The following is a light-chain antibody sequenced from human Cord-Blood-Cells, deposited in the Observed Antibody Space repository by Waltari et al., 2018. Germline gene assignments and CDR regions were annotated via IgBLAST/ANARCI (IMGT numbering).Light chain of an antibody. CDR3: NSRDISGNLMV. J-gene: IGLJ2*01. CDR1: SLRSYY. Sequence: SSELTQDPAVSVALGQTVRITCQGDSLRSYYASWYQQKPGQAPVLVIYGKNTRPSGIPDRSPGSGLENTASLSITGAKAEDEADYYCNSRDISGNLMVFVGGTKLTVL. CDR2: GKN. V-gene: IGLV3-19*01.